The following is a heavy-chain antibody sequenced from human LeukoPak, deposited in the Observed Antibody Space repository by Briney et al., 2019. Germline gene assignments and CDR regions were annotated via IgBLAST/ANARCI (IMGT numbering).Heavy chain of an antibody. V-gene: IGHV5-51*01. CDR1: GYTFHSYW. Sequence: GESLKISCKGSGYTFHSYWIAWVRQMPGKGLEWMGIIYPGDSDTRYSPSFQGQVTISTDKSIRTAYLQWSSLKASDTAMYYCARHPPYYDILTGYRHLGHYGMDVWGQGTTVTVSS. CDR3: ARHPPYYDILTGYRHLGHYGMDV. D-gene: IGHD3-9*01. J-gene: IGHJ6*02. CDR2: IYPGDSDT.